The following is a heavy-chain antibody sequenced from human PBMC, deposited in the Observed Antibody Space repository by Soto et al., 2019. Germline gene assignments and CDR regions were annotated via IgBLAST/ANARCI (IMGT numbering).Heavy chain of an antibody. CDR1: GFTFSSYS. CDR2: ITSTSSYI. J-gene: IGHJ4*02. Sequence: PGVSLRLSCAASGFTFSSYSMNWVRQAPGKGLEWFSSITSTSSYISYTDSVKGRVTISRDNAKKFVYLQMNSLRAEDTDMYYYVGRGRDGYNCPGLWGQGTLVTVSS. CDR3: VGRGRDGYNCPGL. V-gene: IGHV3-21*01. D-gene: IGHD5-12*01.